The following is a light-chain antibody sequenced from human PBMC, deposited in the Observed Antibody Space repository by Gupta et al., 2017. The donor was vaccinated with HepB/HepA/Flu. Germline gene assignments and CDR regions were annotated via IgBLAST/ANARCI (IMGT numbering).Light chain of an antibody. CDR3: KQYVSYST. Sequence: DIQMTQSPSTLSASAGDTVTITCRASQSIGDWLAWYQQKPGKAPNLLISKASNLETGVPSRFSGSGSGTEFTLTISSLQPDDFAIYYCKQYVSYSTFGQGTKVQIK. CDR1: QSIGDW. V-gene: IGKV1-5*03. CDR2: KAS. J-gene: IGKJ1*01.